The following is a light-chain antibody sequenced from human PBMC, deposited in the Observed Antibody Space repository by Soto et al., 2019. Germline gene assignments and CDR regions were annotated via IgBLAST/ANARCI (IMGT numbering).Light chain of an antibody. CDR2: DVS. CDR1: SPSKW. J-gene: IGKJ2*01. Sequence: DIQMTQSPSTLAASVGDTVTMTCRSPSKWLAWYQKKPGKAPKLLIYDVSNLERGVPPRFSGSTSGAESTLHITGLQPDDLGTYYCQHTTDFTFGQGTKVEIK. CDR3: QHTTDFT. V-gene: IGKV1-5*01.